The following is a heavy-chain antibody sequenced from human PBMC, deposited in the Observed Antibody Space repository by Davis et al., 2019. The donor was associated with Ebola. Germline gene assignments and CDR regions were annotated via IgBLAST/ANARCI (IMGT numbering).Heavy chain of an antibody. CDR1: GFPFTTYT. CDR3: ARGLDYFDY. Sequence: GGSLRLSCTASGFPFTTYTLNWVRQAPGKGLEWVSSISSYSDSIYYADSVKGRFTASRDNAKNSLYLQMNSLRAEDTAVYYCARGLDYFDYWGQGTLVTVSS. V-gene: IGHV3-21*01. J-gene: IGHJ4*02. CDR2: ISSYSDSI.